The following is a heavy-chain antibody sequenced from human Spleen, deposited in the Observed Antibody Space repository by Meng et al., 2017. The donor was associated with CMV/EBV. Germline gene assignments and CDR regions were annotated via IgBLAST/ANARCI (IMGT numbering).Heavy chain of an antibody. V-gene: IGHV3-66*01. J-gene: IGHJ3*02. Sequence: GGSLRLSCAASGFTVSSNYMSWVRQAPGKGLEWVSLIYSGGSGPTYYADSVKGGFTISRDNSKNTLYLQMNSLRAEDTAVYYCAGDPVTAIEKNAFDIWGQGTMVTVSS. CDR1: GFTVSSNY. D-gene: IGHD2-21*02. CDR3: AGDPVTAIEKNAFDI. CDR2: IYSGGSGPT.